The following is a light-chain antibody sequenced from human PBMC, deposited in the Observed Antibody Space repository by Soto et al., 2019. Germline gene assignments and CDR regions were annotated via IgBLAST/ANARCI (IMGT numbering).Light chain of an antibody. J-gene: IGKJ3*01. CDR2: DDS. CDR3: QQYSGYSLFT. CDR1: QSISGW. V-gene: IGKV1-5*01. Sequence: DIQMTQSPSTLSASVGXRVTITCRASQSISGWLAWYQQRPGKAPKLLIYDDSSLESGVPSRFSGSGSGTEFTLTIDGLQPDDFATYYCQQYSGYSLFTFGPGTKVDIK.